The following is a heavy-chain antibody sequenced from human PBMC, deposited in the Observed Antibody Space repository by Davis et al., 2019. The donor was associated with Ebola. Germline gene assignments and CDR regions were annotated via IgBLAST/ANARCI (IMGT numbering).Heavy chain of an antibody. CDR3: ARYCHYPDCSYFDC. CDR1: GFTFSNYW. CDR2: IKQDGSQK. D-gene: IGHD3-16*01. V-gene: IGHV3-7*03. Sequence: PGGSLRLSCAASGFTFSNYWMSWVRQAPGKGLEWVANIKQDGSQKYYVDSVKGRFTISRDNSKNTLYLQMNSLRAEDTATYYCARYCHYPDCSYFDCWGQGTMVAVSS. J-gene: IGHJ4*02.